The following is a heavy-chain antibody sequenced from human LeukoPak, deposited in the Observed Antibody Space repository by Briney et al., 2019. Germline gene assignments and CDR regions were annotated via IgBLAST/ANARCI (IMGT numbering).Heavy chain of an antibody. Sequence: GGSLRLSCAASGFTFSSYAMSWVRQAPGKGLESVSAISGSGGSTYYADSVKGRFTISRDNSKNTLYLQMNSLRAEDTAVYYCAKQGIWFGELSLDYWGQGTLVTVSS. CDR3: AKQGIWFGELSLDY. CDR2: ISGSGGST. V-gene: IGHV3-23*01. D-gene: IGHD3-10*01. CDR1: GFTFSSYA. J-gene: IGHJ4*02.